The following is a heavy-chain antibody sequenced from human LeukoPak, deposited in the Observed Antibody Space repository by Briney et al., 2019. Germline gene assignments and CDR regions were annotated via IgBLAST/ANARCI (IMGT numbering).Heavy chain of an antibody. CDR2: IYYSGST. V-gene: IGHV4-59*01. CDR3: AKDSMYLLTRPRFDY. D-gene: IGHD2/OR15-2a*01. J-gene: IGHJ4*02. CDR1: RGSISSYY. Sequence: SETLSLTCTVSRGSISSYYWSWIRQPPGKGLEWIGYIYYSGSTNYNPSLKSRVTISVDTSKNQFSLKLRSVTAADTAVYYCAKDSMYLLTRPRFDYWGQGTLVTVSS.